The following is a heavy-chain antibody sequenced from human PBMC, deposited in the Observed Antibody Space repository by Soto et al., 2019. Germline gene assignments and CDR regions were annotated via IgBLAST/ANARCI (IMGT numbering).Heavy chain of an antibody. CDR3: ARARYSSGWPDLFDY. D-gene: IGHD6-19*01. V-gene: IGHV4-31*03. CDR2: IYYSGST. J-gene: IGHJ4*02. Sequence: PSETLSLTCTVSGGSISSGGYYWSWIRQHPGKGLEWIGYIYYSGSTYYNPSLKSRVTISVDTSKNQFSLKLSSVTAADTAVYYCARARYSSGWPDLFDYWGQGTLVTVSS. CDR1: GGSISSGGYY.